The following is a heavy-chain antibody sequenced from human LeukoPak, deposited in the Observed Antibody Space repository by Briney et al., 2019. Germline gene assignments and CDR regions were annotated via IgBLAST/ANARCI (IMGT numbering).Heavy chain of an antibody. CDR1: GGSISSYY. D-gene: IGHD2-15*01. V-gene: IGHV4-59*01. CDR2: IYYSGST. J-gene: IGHJ6*03. CDR3: ARDGGSAGYYYYYYMDV. Sequence: SETLSLTCTVSGGSISSYYWSWIRQPPGKGLEWIGYIYYSGSTNYNPSLKSRVTISVDTSKNQFSLKLSSVTAADTAVYYCARDGGSAGYYYYYYMDVWGKGTTVTVSS.